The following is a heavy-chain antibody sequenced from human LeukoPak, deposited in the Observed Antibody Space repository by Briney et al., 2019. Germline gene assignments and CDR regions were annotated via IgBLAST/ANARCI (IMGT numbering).Heavy chain of an antibody. CDR2: IYYSGSI. V-gene: IGHV4-59*01. CDR1: GGSISSYY. D-gene: IGHD3-22*01. CDR3: ARETLPYYYDSSGYYFDY. J-gene: IGHJ4*02. Sequence: SETLSLTCTVSGGSISSYYWSWIRQPPGKGLEWIGYIYYSGSINYNPSLKSRVTISVDTSKNQFSLKLSSVTAADTAVYYCARETLPYYYDSSGYYFDYWGQGTLVTVSS.